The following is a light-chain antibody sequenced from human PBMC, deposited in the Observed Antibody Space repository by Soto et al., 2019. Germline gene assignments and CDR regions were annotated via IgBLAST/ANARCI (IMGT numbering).Light chain of an antibody. Sequence: ENVLTQSPGTLSLSPGDRATLSCRASQSVGRDYLAWFQQKPGQAPRPLILDASKRVAGIPDRFSGSGSGTDFTLTINRLEPEDFAVYYCQQYASSPITFGQGSRVDIK. J-gene: IGKJ5*01. V-gene: IGKV3-20*01. CDR3: QQYASSPIT. CDR2: DAS. CDR1: QSVGRDY.